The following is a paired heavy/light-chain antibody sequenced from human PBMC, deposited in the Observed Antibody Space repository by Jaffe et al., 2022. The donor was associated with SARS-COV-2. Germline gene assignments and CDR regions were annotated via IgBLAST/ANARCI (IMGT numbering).Heavy chain of an antibody. CDR2: THYSGGT. D-gene: IGHD3-16*01. Sequence: QVQLRESGPGLVKPSEALSLTCTVSGGSISSFYWNWIRQSPGKGLEWIGSTHYSGGTNFNPSVESRVTISVDRSKNQISLRLSSVTAADTAVYYCARRQTYAFKDDLTGQVKGDGFDVWGLGTMVTVSS. V-gene: IGHV4-59*01. J-gene: IGHJ3*01. CDR3: ARRQTYAFKDDLTGQVKGDGFDV. CDR1: GGSISSFY.
Light chain of an antibody. CDR3: QQYLRSPLT. V-gene: IGKV3-20*01. CDR1: ESISTNY. CDR2: GAS. Sequence: EIVLTQSPGTLSLSPGDRAALSCRVSESISTNYLAWYQQKPGQAPRLLIYGASRRATGIPDRFSGSGSGTDFTLTISRLEPEDFAMYYCQQYLRSPLTFGPGTKVDIK. J-gene: IGKJ3*01.